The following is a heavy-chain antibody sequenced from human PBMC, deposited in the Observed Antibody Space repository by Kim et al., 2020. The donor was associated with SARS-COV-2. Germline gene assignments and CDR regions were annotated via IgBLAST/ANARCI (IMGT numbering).Heavy chain of an antibody. CDR3: ARMTTVTSLDY. V-gene: IGHV2-70*01. Sequence: DKYDSTSLKTRLTISKDTSKNQVVLTMTNMDPVDTATYYCARMTTVTSLDYWGQGTLVTVSS. CDR2: DK. J-gene: IGHJ4*02. D-gene: IGHD4-17*01.